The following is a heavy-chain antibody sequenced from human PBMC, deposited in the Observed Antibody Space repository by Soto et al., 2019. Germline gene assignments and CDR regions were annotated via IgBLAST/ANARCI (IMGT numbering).Heavy chain of an antibody. CDR2: IYYTGNV. Sequence: QVQLQVSGPGLVRPSETLSLTCTVSGVSISYNYWNWVRQPPGKGLEWIGYIYYTGNVKYKSSIKSRVSISIDRSKNQFSLNVTSVTAADTAVYYCARGGSRPDAFDIWGQGTTVTISS. V-gene: IGHV4-59*08. J-gene: IGHJ3*02. D-gene: IGHD1-26*01. CDR1: GVSISYNY. CDR3: ARGGSRPDAFDI.